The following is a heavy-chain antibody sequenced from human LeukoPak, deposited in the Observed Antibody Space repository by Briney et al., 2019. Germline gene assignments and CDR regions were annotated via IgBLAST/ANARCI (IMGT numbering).Heavy chain of an antibody. J-gene: IGHJ4*02. CDR1: GYTFTSYD. V-gene: IGHV1-8*01. Sequence: WASVKASCKASGYTFTSYDINWVRQATGQGLEWMGWMNPNSGNTGYAQKFQGRVTMTRNSSITTAYMELSSLRSEDTAVYYCARRHGRCSDGSCYYPDYWGQGTLVTVSS. D-gene: IGHD2-15*01. CDR3: ARRHGRCSDGSCYYPDY. CDR2: MNPNSGNT.